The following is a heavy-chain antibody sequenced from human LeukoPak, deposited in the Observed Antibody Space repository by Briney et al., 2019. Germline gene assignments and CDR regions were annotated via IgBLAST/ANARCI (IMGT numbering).Heavy chain of an antibody. J-gene: IGHJ4*02. Sequence: GGSLRLSCAAAGFTFSKFAIHWVRQAPGKGLEWVAVISYDGSYKDYADSVKGRFTISRDNSKNTLNLQMNSLRAEDTAVYYCARGARKGDDYGGFFDYWGQGTLVSVSS. V-gene: IGHV3-30*04. CDR1: GFTFSKFA. CDR2: ISYDGSYK. D-gene: IGHD4-23*01. CDR3: ARGARKGDDYGGFFDY.